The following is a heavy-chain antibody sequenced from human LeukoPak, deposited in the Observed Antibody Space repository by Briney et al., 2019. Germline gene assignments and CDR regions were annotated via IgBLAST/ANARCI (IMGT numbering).Heavy chain of an antibody. V-gene: IGHV1-69*05. D-gene: IGHD3-16*01. Sequence: GASVKVSCKASGGTFSSYAISWVRQAPGQGLEWMGGIIPIFGTANYAQKFQGRVTITTDESTSTAYMELSSLRSEDTAVYYCARAALTRGRSTLGYFDYWGQGTLVTVSS. CDR3: ARAALTRGRSTLGYFDY. CDR1: GGTFSSYA. J-gene: IGHJ4*02. CDR2: IIPIFGTA.